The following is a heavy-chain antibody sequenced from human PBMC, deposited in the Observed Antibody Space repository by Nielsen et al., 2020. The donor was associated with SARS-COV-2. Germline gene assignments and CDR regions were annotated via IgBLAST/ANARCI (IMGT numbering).Heavy chain of an antibody. V-gene: IGHV3-7*01. CDR1: GFTFSSYW. D-gene: IGHD4-17*01. Sequence: GGSLRLSCVASGFTFSSYWMSWVRQAPGKGLEWVANIKQDGSEKYYVDSVKGRFTISRDNAKNSLYLQMNSLRAEDTAVYYCARTMTTVTTWVDGYWGQGTLVTVSS. J-gene: IGHJ4*02. CDR3: ARTMTTVTTWVDGY. CDR2: IKQDGSEK.